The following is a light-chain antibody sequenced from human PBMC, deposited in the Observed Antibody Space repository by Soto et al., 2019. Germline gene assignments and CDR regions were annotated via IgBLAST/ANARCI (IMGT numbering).Light chain of an antibody. CDR3: QQSFSTPYT. CDR1: QSITTR. CDR2: DAF. V-gene: IGKV1-39*01. Sequence: DIQMTQSPSPLSASIGDRVTITCRASQSITTRLNWYQQQPGKVPKLLLHDAFTLENGIPSRFSGSGSETDFSLTISSLQPEDFATYYCQQSFSTPYTFGQGTKLDIK. J-gene: IGKJ2*01.